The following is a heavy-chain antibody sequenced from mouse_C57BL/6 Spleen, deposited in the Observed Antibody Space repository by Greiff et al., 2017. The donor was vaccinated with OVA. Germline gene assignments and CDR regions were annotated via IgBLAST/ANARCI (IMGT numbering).Heavy chain of an antibody. CDR2: ISSGSSTI. D-gene: IGHD2-4*01. J-gene: IGHJ3*01. Sequence: EVKLVESGGGLVKPGGSLKLSCAASGFTFSDYGMHWVRQAPDKGLEWVAYISSGSSTIYYADTVKGRFTISRDNAKNTLFLQMTSLRSEDTAMYYCARPFYDYDGFACWGQGTLVTVSA. CDR3: ARPFYDYDGFAC. V-gene: IGHV5-17*01. CDR1: GFTFSDYG.